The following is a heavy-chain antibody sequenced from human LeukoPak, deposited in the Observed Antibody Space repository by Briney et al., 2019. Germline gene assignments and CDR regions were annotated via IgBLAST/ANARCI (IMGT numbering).Heavy chain of an antibody. Sequence: ASVKVSCKASGYTFTGYYIHWVRQAPGQGLEWMGLINPNSGDTKYAQKFQGRVTMTRDTSISTAYMELTRLRSDDTAVYYCARGGLRVMVYRLYYMDVWGKGTTVTVSS. J-gene: IGHJ6*03. CDR3: ARGGLRVMVYRLYYMDV. V-gene: IGHV1-2*02. CDR1: GYTFTGYY. CDR2: INPNSGDT. D-gene: IGHD2-8*01.